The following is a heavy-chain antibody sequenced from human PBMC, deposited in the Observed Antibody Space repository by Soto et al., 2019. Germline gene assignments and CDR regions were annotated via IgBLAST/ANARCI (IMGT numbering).Heavy chain of an antibody. CDR3: ARVPYDSSGFGYFDY. CDR2: ISTGGST. J-gene: IGHJ4*02. D-gene: IGHD3-22*01. V-gene: IGHV4-31*03. CDR1: GGSISNGCYF. Sequence: SETLSLTCPVSGGSISNGCYFWSWIRQHPVKGLEWIGYISTGGSTNYNPSLRSRLTMSVDTSKNQFFLNLSSVTAADTAVYYCARVPYDSSGFGYFDYWGQGTLVTV.